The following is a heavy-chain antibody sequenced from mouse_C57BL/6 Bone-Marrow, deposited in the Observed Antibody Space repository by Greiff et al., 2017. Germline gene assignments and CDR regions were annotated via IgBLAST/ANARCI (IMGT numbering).Heavy chain of an antibody. V-gene: IGHV1-22*01. CDR3: APYYYGFDY. CDR2: INPNNGGT. D-gene: IGHD1-1*01. Sequence: SGPELVKPGASVKMSCKASGYTFTDYNMHWVKQSHGKSLEWIGYINPNNGGTSYNQKFKGKATLTVNKSSSTAYMELRSLTSEDSAVYYCAPYYYGFDYWGQGTTLTVSS. CDR1: GYTFTDYN. J-gene: IGHJ2*01.